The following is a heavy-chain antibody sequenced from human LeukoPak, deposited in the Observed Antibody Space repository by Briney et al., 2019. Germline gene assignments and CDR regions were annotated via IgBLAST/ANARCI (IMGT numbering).Heavy chain of an antibody. Sequence: PSETLSLTCAVYGGSFSGYYWSWIRQPPGKGLEWIGEINHSGSTNYNPSLKSRVTISVDTSKNQFSLKLSSVTAADTAVYYCARRRFGELLLDYWGQGTLVTVSS. D-gene: IGHD3-10*01. CDR2: INHSGST. V-gene: IGHV4-34*01. CDR1: GGSFSGYY. J-gene: IGHJ4*02. CDR3: ARRRFGELLLDY.